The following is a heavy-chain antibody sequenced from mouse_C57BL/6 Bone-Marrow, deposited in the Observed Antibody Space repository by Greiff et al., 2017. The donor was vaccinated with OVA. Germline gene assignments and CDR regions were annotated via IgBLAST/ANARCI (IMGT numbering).Heavy chain of an antibody. CDR1: GFTFSSYG. Sequence: DVQLVESGGDLVKPGGSLKLSCAASGFTFSSYGMSWVRQTPDQRLEWVATISSGGSYTSYPDSVKGRFTIARDKTKNTLYLQRSSLKSEDTAMDYCARHRDYGFDYWGHGTTLTVAS. J-gene: IGHJ2*01. CDR3: ARHRDYGFDY. V-gene: IGHV5-6*01. D-gene: IGHD2-4*01. CDR2: ISSGGSYT.